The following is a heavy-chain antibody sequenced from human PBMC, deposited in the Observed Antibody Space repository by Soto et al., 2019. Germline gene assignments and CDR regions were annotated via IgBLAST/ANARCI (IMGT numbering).Heavy chain of an antibody. V-gene: IGHV4-59*01. CDR3: ARLTLAQDSSGYHIFDY. CDR2: IYYSGST. CDR1: GGSISDYD. J-gene: IGHJ4*02. D-gene: IGHD3-22*01. Sequence: SETLSLTRTVAGGSISDYDWSWIRKPPGKGLEWIGYIYYSGSTNYNPSLKSRVTISVDTSKNQFSLKLSSVTAADSAMYYCARLTLAQDSSGYHIFDYWGLGTLVTVSS.